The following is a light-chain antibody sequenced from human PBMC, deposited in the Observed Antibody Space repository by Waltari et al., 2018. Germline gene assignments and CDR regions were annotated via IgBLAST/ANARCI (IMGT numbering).Light chain of an antibody. V-gene: IGKV3-20*01. J-gene: IGKJ1*01. CDR3: QKYGTLPAT. Sequence: EIVLTQSPGTLSLSPGERATLSCRASQSVSRWLAWYQQKPGQPPRLLIYGASSRANGIPDRFRGSGSGTDFSLTISRLEPEDSAVYYCQKYGTLPATFGQGTKVEVK. CDR2: GAS. CDR1: QSVSRW.